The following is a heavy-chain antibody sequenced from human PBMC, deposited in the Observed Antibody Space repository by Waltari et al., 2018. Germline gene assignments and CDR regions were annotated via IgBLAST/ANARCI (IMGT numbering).Heavy chain of an antibody. Sequence: QVQLQQRGAGLLRPSETLSLTCAVDSGSLSGRWWSWIRKPPGKGLEWMGESNESGYTSYKPSLRSRAAISVDTSRNQFSLKLSFVTAADTGVYYCARHRHPGNSFDMWGQGTVTVSS. J-gene: IGHJ3*02. CDR2: SNESGYT. D-gene: IGHD2-21*01. V-gene: IGHV4-34*01. CDR1: SGSLSGRW. CDR3: ARHRHPGNSFDM.